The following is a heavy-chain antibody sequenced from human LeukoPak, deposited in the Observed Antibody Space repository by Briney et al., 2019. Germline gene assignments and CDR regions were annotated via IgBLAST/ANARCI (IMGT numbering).Heavy chain of an antibody. CDR2: ISWNSGSI. J-gene: IGHJ6*02. Sequence: GGSLRLSCAASGFTFDDYAMHWVRQAPGKGLEWVSGISWNSGSIGYADSVKGRFTISRDNAKNSLYLQMNSLRAEDTALYYCAKGYMDVWGQGTTVTVSS. V-gene: IGHV3-9*01. CDR3: AKGYMDV. CDR1: GFTFDDYA.